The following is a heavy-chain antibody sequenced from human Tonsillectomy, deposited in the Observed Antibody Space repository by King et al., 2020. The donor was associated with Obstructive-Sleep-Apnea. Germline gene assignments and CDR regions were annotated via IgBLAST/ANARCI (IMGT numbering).Heavy chain of an antibody. D-gene: IGHD5-18*01. J-gene: IGHJ4*02. CDR2: IYYRGST. Sequence: QLQESGPGLVKPSETLSLTCTVSGGSISSYYWSWIRQPPGKGLEWIGYIYYRGSTNYNPSLKSRVTIPVDTSKNHFSLKLSSVTAADTAVYYCATSGYSYGPLDYWGQGTLVTVSS. CDR3: ATSGYSYGPLDY. V-gene: IGHV4-59*08. CDR1: GGSISSYY.